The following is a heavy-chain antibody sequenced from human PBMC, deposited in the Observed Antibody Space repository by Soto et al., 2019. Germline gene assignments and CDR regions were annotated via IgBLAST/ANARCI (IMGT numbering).Heavy chain of an antibody. CDR3: ARDQYDFRSGSYYYAMEV. V-gene: IGHV4-61*01. D-gene: IGHD3-3*01. J-gene: IGHJ6*02. Sequence: PSETLSLTCSVSGGAVSSERHYWGSIRQTPGKGLEWIGYIYYTGSTKYHPSHKGRVTMSVDPSRDQVSRRLRSVTRADTALYYCARDQYDFRSGSYYYAMEVWGQGTKVT. CDR2: IYYTGST. CDR1: GGAVSSERHY.